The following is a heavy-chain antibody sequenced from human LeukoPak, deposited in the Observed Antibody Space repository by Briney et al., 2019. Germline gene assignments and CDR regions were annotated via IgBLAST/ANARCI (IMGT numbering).Heavy chain of an antibody. CDR2: IIPIFGTA. V-gene: IGHV1-69*05. Sequence: ASVKVSCKASGGTFSSYAISWVRQAPGHGLEGMGGIIPIFGTANYAQKFQGRVTITTDESTSTAYMELSSLRSEDTAVYYCARDGGYCSSTSCYKYYYYYYMDVWGKGTTVTVSS. D-gene: IGHD2-2*01. J-gene: IGHJ6*03. CDR1: GGTFSSYA. CDR3: ARDGGYCSSTSCYKYYYYYYMDV.